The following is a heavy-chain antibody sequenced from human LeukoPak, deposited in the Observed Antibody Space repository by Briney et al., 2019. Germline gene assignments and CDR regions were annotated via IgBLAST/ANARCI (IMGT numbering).Heavy chain of an antibody. Sequence: PSETLSLTCAVYGGSFSGDYWNWIRQPPGKGLEWIREINHSGSTNSNPSLKSRVTISVDRSKNQFSLKLSSVTAADTAVYYCARRPRYSSGWYYFDSWGQGTLVTVSS. J-gene: IGHJ4*02. CDR1: GGSFSGDY. V-gene: IGHV4-34*01. CDR3: ARRPRYSSGWYYFDS. D-gene: IGHD6-19*01. CDR2: INHSGST.